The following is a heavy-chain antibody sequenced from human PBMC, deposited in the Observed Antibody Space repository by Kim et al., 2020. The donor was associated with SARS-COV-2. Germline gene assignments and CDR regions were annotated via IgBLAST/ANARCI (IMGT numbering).Heavy chain of an antibody. CDR1: GFTFSSYG. Sequence: GGSLRLSCAASGFTFSSYGMHWVRQAPGKGLEWVAVISYDGSNKYYADSVKGRFTISRDNSKNTLYLQMNSLRAEDTAVYYCAKDHDSSGYYHWGFDYWGQGTLVTVSS. CDR2: ISYDGSNK. CDR3: AKDHDSSGYYHWGFDY. V-gene: IGHV3-30*18. D-gene: IGHD3-22*01. J-gene: IGHJ4*02.